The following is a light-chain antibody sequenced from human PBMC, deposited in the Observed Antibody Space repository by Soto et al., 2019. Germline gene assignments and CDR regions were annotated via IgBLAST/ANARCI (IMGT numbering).Light chain of an antibody. Sequence: QLVLTQPPSVSAAPGQKVTISCSGSTSNIGNNYVSWYQHLPGTAPKLLIYENNKRPSGIPDRFSGSKSGTSATLGITGLQTGDEADYYCGTWDSGLSASWLFGGGTKVTVL. CDR1: TSNIGNNY. V-gene: IGLV1-51*02. CDR2: ENN. CDR3: GTWDSGLSASWL. J-gene: IGLJ3*02.